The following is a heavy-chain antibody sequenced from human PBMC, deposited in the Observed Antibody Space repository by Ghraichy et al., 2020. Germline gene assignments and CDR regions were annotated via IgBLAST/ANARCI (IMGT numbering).Heavy chain of an antibody. Sequence: GGSLRLSCAASGFTFSSYEMNWVRQAPGKGLEWVSYIGSSGSPIYYADSVKGRFTISRDNAKNSVFLQMNSLRADDTALYYCAREDWHDAFDIWGQGTMVTVSS. V-gene: IGHV3-48*03. CDR3: AREDWHDAFDI. D-gene: IGHD3/OR15-3a*01. CDR1: GFTFSSYE. J-gene: IGHJ3*02. CDR2: IGSSGSPI.